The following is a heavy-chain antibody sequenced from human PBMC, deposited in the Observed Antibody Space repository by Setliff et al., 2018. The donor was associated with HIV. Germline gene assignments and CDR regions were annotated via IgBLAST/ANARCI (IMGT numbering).Heavy chain of an antibody. J-gene: IGHJ4*02. CDR3: ARHDCGGDCPWDY. CDR2: IYYSGNT. D-gene: IGHD2-21*01. Sequence: SETLSLTCTVSGVSITSHYWSWIRQPPGKGLEWIGNIYYSGNTNYNPSLKSRVTISVDTSKNQFSLKLSSVTAADTAVYYCARHDCGGDCPWDYWGQGTLVTVSS. CDR1: GVSITSHY. V-gene: IGHV4-59*11.